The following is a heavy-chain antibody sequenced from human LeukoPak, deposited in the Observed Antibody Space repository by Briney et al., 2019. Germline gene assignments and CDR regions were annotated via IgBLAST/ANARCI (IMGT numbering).Heavy chain of an antibody. J-gene: IGHJ4*01. V-gene: IGHV3-23*01. CDR3: GSDPNGDYVGALGY. D-gene: IGHD2-8*01. CDR1: GLGLRAYV. Sequence: GGSLRLSCEASGLGLRAYVFARGRQASGEGLGWVAAVTRAGGGTHFAASVKVRFPISRDNAKNTMYLQMNSLRVDDKATYFCGSDPNGDYVGALGYWGRGALVTVSS. CDR2: VTRAGGGT.